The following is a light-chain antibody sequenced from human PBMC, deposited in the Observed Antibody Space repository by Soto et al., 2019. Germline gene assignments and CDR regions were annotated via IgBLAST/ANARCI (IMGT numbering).Light chain of an antibody. CDR2: SGN. V-gene: IGLV1-44*01. CDR1: SSNIGSNS. Sequence: QSVLTQPPSTSGTPGQRVTISCSGSSSNIGSNSVQWYQQLPKTAPKLLIYSGNHRPSGVPDRFSGSKSGASASLAISGLRSDDEADYYCASWDDGLNGVVFGGGTKLTVL. CDR3: ASWDDGLNGVV. J-gene: IGLJ3*02.